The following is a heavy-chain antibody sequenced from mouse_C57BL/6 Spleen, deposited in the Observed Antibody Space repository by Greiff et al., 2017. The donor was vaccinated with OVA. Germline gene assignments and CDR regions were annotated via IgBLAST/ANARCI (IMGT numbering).Heavy chain of an antibody. V-gene: IGHV1-54*01. CDR2: INPGSGGT. CDR1: GYAFTNYL. Sequence: QVQLQQSGAELVRPGTSVKVSCKASGYAFTNYLIEWVKQRPGQGLEWIGVINPGSGGTNYNEKFKGKATLTADKSSSTAYRQPRSLKSEDSAVYFWAKGVTVGLQGNFDFWAQGPRSPSPQ. J-gene: IGHJ1*03. D-gene: IGHD1-1*01. CDR3: AKGVTVGLQGNFDF.